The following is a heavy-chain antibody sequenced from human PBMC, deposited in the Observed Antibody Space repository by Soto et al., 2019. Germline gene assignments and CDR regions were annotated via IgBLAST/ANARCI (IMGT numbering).Heavy chain of an antibody. Sequence: QVQLQQWGAGLLKPSETLSLTCAVYGGSFSGYYWSWIRQPPGKGLEWIGEINHSGSTNYNPSLKSRVTISVDTSKNQFSLKLSSVTAADTAVYYCAIEKNAHPSDYWGQGTLVTVSS. CDR1: GGSFSGYY. CDR2: INHSGST. CDR3: AIEKNAHPSDY. V-gene: IGHV4-34*01. D-gene: IGHD2-8*01. J-gene: IGHJ4*02.